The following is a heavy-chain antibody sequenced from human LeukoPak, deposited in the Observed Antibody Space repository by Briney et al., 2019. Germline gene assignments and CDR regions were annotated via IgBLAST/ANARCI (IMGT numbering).Heavy chain of an antibody. J-gene: IGHJ4*02. Sequence: VKXSCKASGGTFSRNAISWVRQAPGQGLEWMGGIIPIFGTANYAQKFQGRVTITTDESTSTAYMELSSLRSEDTAVYYCARGGFYSGSYYGYWGQGTLVTVSS. D-gene: IGHD1-26*01. CDR3: ARGGFYSGSYYGY. CDR1: GGTFSRNA. CDR2: IIPIFGTA. V-gene: IGHV1-69*13.